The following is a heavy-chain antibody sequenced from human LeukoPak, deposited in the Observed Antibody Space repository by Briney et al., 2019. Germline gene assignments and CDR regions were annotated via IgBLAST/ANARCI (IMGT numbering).Heavy chain of an antibody. CDR2: IYSGGST. D-gene: IGHD2-2*01. CDR3: ARVGVVPAAIPDGFDI. V-gene: IGHV3-53*01. Sequence: GGSLRLSCAASGFTVSTNYMSWVRQAPGKGLEWVSVIYSGGSTYYADSVKGRFTISRDNSKNTLYLQMNCLTAEDTAVYYCARVGVVPAAIPDGFDICGQGAMGTVSS. CDR1: GFTVSTNY. J-gene: IGHJ3*02.